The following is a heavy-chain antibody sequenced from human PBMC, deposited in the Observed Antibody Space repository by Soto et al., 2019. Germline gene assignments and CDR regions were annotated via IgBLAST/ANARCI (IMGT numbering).Heavy chain of an antibody. Sequence: PGGSLSLSCAASGFTFSSYAMSWVRQAPGKGLEWVSAISGSGGSTYYADSVTGRFTISRDNSKNTLYLQMNSLRAEDTAVYYCAKASGYSYGSEYYFDYWGQGTRVTVSS. CDR2: ISGSGGST. CDR3: AKASGYSYGSEYYFDY. CDR1: GFTFSSYA. D-gene: IGHD5-18*01. V-gene: IGHV3-23*01. J-gene: IGHJ4*02.